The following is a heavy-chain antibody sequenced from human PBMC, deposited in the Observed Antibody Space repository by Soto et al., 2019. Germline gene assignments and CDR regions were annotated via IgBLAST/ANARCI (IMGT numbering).Heavy chain of an antibody. J-gene: IGHJ4*02. CDR2: IYYSGST. CDR3: ARGGGRLTTVTPSTYYFDY. V-gene: IGHV4-59*08. Sequence: SETLSLTCTVSGGSISSYYWSWIRQPPGKGLEWIGYIYYSGSTNYNPSLKSRVTISVDTSKNQFSLKLSSVTAADTAVYYCARGGGRLTTVTPSTYYFDYWGQGTLVTVSS. D-gene: IGHD4-17*01. CDR1: GGSISSYY.